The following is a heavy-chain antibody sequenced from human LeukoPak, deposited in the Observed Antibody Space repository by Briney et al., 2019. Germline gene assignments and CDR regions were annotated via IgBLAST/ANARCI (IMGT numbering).Heavy chain of an antibody. V-gene: IGHV3-30*02. CDR1: GFTFSSYG. Sequence: GGSLRLSCAASGFTFSSYGMHWVRQAPGKGLEWVAFIRHDGSNKYYADSVKGRFSISRDNSKNTLYLQMNSLRAEDTAVYYCAELGITMIGGVWGKGTTVTISS. D-gene: IGHD3-10*02. CDR2: IRHDGSNK. J-gene: IGHJ6*04. CDR3: AELGITMIGGV.